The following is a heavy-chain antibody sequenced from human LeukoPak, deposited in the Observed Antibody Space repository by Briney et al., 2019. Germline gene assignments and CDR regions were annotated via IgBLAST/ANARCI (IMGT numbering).Heavy chain of an antibody. Sequence: SETLSLTCTVSGGSISSYYWSWVRQPAGKGLEWIGRIYTSGSTNYNPSLKSRVTMSVDTSKNQFSLKLSSVTAADTAAYYCAREGYYDFWSGYLSWFDPWGQGTLVTVSS. J-gene: IGHJ5*02. CDR2: IYTSGST. D-gene: IGHD3-3*01. CDR1: GGSISSYY. CDR3: AREGYYDFWSGYLSWFDP. V-gene: IGHV4-4*07.